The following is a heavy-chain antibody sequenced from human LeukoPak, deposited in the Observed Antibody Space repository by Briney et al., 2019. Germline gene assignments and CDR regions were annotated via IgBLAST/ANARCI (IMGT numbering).Heavy chain of an antibody. V-gene: IGHV4-59*01. Sequence: SETLSLTCTVSGGSINSYYWSWIRQPPGKGLEWIGYIYYSGSTNYNPSLKSRVTISVDTSKNQFSLKLSSVTAADTAVYYCARGRGGGGSSNNWFDPWCQGTLVTVSS. CDR1: GGSINSYY. CDR3: ARGRGGGGSSNNWFDP. J-gene: IGHJ5*02. CDR2: IYYSGST. D-gene: IGHD2-15*01.